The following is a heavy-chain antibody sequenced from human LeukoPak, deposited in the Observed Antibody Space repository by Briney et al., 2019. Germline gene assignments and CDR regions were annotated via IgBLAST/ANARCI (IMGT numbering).Heavy chain of an antibody. J-gene: IGHJ3*02. CDR3: ARSDGYGLVGI. Sequence: KTSETLSLTCTVSSGSITSSSYYWVWIRQPPGKTLEWIGSIYSSGNTYYNPSLKSRVIILVDTAKNHFSLNLTSVTAADTAVYYCARSDGYGLVGIWGQGTMVTVSS. CDR2: IYSSGNT. D-gene: IGHD3-10*01. CDR1: SGSITSSSYY. V-gene: IGHV4-39*07.